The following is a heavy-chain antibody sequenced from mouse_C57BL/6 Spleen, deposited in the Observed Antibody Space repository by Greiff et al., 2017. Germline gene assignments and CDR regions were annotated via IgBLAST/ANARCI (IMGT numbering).Heavy chain of an antibody. CDR2: IDPNSGGT. J-gene: IGHJ3*01. V-gene: IGHV1-72*01. CDR1: GYTFTSYW. Sequence: VQLQQPGAELVKPGASVKLSCKASGYTFTSYWMHWVKQRPGRGLEWIGRIDPNSGGTKYNEKFKSKATLTVDKPSSTAYMQLSSLTSEDSAVYYCANAYYSNYGAPWFAYWGQGTLVTVSA. CDR3: ANAYYSNYGAPWFAY. D-gene: IGHD2-5*01.